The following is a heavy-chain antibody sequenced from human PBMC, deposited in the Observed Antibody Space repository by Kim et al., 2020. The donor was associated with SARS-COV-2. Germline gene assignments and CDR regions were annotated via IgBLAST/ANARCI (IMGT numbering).Heavy chain of an antibody. CDR2: IIPIFGTA. CDR1: GGTFSSYA. D-gene: IGHD3-3*01. Sequence: SVKVSCKASGGTFSSYAISWVRQAPGQGLEWMGGIIPIFGTANYAQKFQGRVTITADESTSTAYMELSSLRSEDTAVYYCARGADYDFWSGYDWFDPWGQGTLVTVSS. CDR3: ARGADYDFWSGYDWFDP. V-gene: IGHV1-69*13. J-gene: IGHJ5*02.